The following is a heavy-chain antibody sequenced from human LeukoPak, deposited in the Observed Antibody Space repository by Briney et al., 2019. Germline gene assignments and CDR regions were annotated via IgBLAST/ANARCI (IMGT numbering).Heavy chain of an antibody. CDR3: ARGDGRNDSSGYYLDY. CDR2: INHSGST. J-gene: IGHJ4*02. Sequence: PSEALSLTCAVYGGSFSGYYWSWIRQPPGKGLEWIGEINHSGSTNYNPSLKSRVTISVDTSKNQFSLKLSSVTAADTAVYCCARGDGRNDSSGYYLDYWGQGTLVTVSS. V-gene: IGHV4-34*01. D-gene: IGHD3-22*01. CDR1: GGSFSGYY.